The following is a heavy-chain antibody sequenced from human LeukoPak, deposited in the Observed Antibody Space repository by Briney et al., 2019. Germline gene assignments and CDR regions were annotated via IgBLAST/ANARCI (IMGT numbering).Heavy chain of an antibody. CDR3: ARSIAASGGYYGMDV. V-gene: IGHV1-8*01. CDR1: GYGFTCYD. J-gene: IGHJ6*02. CDR2: LNPNSGNT. D-gene: IGHD6-6*01. Sequence: SVKVFCKASGYGFTCYDINWVRQATGPGLVGIHWLNPNSGNTGYAQKFQGRVTMTRNTSISTAYMELSSLRSEDTAVYYCARSIAASGGYYGMDVWGQGTTVTVSS.